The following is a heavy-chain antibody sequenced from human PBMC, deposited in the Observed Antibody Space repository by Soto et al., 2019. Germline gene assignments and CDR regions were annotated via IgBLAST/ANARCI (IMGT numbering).Heavy chain of an antibody. CDR1: GFTFSSYG. CDR2: ISYDGSNK. J-gene: IGHJ4*02. CDR3: AKDGLWDSSGYYLNY. Sequence: GGSLRLSCAASGFTFSSYGMHWVRQAPGKGLEWVAVISYDGSNKYYADSVKGRFTISRDNSKNTLYLQMNSLRAEDTAVYYFAKDGLWDSSGYYLNYWGQGTLVTVSS. D-gene: IGHD3-22*01. V-gene: IGHV3-30*18.